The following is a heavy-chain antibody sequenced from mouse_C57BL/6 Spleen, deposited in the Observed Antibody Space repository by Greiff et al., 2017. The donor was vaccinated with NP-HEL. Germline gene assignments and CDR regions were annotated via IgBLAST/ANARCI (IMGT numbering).Heavy chain of an antibody. J-gene: IGHJ4*01. Sequence: QVQLQQPGTELVKPGASVKLSCKASGYTFTSYWMHWVKQRPGQGLEWIGNINPSNGCTNYNEKFKSKATLTVDKSSSTAYLQLSSLTSEDSAVYYCARRAYYGNYEGDYYAMDYWGQGTSVTVSS. V-gene: IGHV1-53*01. CDR3: ARRAYYGNYEGDYYAMDY. D-gene: IGHD2-10*01. CDR1: GYTFTSYW. CDR2: INPSNGCT.